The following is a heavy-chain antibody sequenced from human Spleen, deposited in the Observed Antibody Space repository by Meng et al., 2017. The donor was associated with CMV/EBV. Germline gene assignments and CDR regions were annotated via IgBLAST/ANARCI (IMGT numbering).Heavy chain of an antibody. D-gene: IGHD2-2*01. V-gene: IGHV3-23*01. CDR1: GFTFSSYA. J-gene: IGHJ4*02. CDR2: ISGSGGST. Sequence: CAASGFTFSSYAMSWVRQAPGKGLEWVSAISGSGGSTYYADSVKGRFTISRDNSKNTLYLQMNSLRAEDTAVYYCAKDCHSTSCRIDYWGQGTLVTVSS. CDR3: AKDCHSTSCRIDY.